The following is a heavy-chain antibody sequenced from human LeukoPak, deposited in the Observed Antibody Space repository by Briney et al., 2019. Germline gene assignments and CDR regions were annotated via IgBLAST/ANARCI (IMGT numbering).Heavy chain of an antibody. CDR2: IYHSGST. CDR1: GYSISSGYY. CDR3: AREMATIMRFDY. J-gene: IGHJ4*02. D-gene: IGHD5-24*01. Sequence: SETLSLTCTVSGYSISSGYYWGWIRQPPGKGLEWIGSIYHSGSTYYNPSLKSRVTISVDTSKNQFSLKLSSVTAADTAVYYCAREMATIMRFDYWGQGTLVTVSS. V-gene: IGHV4-38-2*02.